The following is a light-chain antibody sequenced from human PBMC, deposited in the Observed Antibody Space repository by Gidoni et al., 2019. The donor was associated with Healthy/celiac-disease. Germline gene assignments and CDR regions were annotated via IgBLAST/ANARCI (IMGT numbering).Light chain of an antibody. V-gene: IGLV3-21*02. CDR3: QVWDSSSDHPV. CDR1: NIGSKS. J-gene: IGLJ3*02. Sequence: SYVLTQPLSVSVAPGQTTRITCGGNNIGSKSVHWYQQKPGQAPVLVVYDDSDRPSGSPERFSGSNSGNTATLTISRVEAGDEADYYCQVWDSSSDHPVFGGGTKLTVL. CDR2: DDS.